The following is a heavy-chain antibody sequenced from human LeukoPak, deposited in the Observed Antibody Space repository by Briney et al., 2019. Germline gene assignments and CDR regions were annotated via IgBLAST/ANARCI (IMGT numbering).Heavy chain of an antibody. D-gene: IGHD2-2*02. J-gene: IGHJ4*02. CDR2: ISYDGSNK. CDR3: ARASRRYCSSTSCYTLGY. V-gene: IGHV3-30-3*01. CDR1: GFTFSSYA. Sequence: GGSLRLSCAASGFTFSSYAMHWVRQAPGKGLEWVAVISYDGSNKYYADSVKGRFTISRDNSKNTLYLQMNSLRAEDTAVYYCARASRRYCSSTSCYTLGYWGQGTLVTVSS.